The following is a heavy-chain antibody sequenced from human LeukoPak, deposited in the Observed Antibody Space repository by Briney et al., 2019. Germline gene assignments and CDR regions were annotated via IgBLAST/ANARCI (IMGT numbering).Heavy chain of an antibody. D-gene: IGHD3-10*01. V-gene: IGHV1-2*02. Sequence: ASVKVSCKASGYTFTGYYMHWVRQAPGQGLEWMGWINPNSGGTNYAQKFQGRVTMTRDTSISTAYMELSRLRSDDTAVYYCARVYYGSGSYSNWFDPWGQGTLVTVSS. CDR1: GYTFTGYY. J-gene: IGHJ5*02. CDR3: ARVYYGSGSYSNWFDP. CDR2: INPNSGGT.